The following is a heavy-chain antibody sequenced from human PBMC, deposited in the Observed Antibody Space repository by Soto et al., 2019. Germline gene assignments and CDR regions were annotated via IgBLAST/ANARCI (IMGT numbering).Heavy chain of an antibody. CDR3: ARMNGYDYSGMDI. Sequence: QVQLVESGGGLVKPGGSLRLSCAASGFTFSDCYMSWIRQAPGKGLEWVSDISSSGSTIYYADSVKGRFTISRDNAKNSRYLQMNILRAEDRAVNYCARMNGYDYSGMDIWAKGTTVTVS. CDR1: GFTFSDCY. V-gene: IGHV3-11*01. CDR2: ISSSGSTI. J-gene: IGHJ6*04. D-gene: IGHD1-1*01.